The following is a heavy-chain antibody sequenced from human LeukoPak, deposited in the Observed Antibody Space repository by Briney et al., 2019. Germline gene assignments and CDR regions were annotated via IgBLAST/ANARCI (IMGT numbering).Heavy chain of an antibody. CDR3: ARGLGHYYYYYMDV. Sequence: SVKVSCKASGGTFSSYAISWVRQAPGQGLEWMGRIIPILGIANYAQKFQGRVTITADKSTSTAYMELSSLRSEDTAVYCCARGLGHYYYYYMDVWGKGTTVTVSS. V-gene: IGHV1-69*04. CDR1: GGTFSSYA. CDR2: IIPILGIA. J-gene: IGHJ6*03. D-gene: IGHD7-27*01.